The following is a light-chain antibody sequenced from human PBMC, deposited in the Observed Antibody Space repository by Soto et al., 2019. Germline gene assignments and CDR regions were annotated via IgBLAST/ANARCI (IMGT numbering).Light chain of an antibody. CDR2: DVS. V-gene: IGLV2-11*01. CDR3: CSYAGSYTYV. Sequence: QSVLTQPRSVSGSPGQSVTISCTGTSSDVGGYDYVSWYQQHPGKAPQLMIYDVSERPSGVPDRFSGPKSGNTASLTISGLQAEDEADYYCCSYAGSYTYVFGTGTKVTVL. CDR1: SSDVGGYDY. J-gene: IGLJ1*01.